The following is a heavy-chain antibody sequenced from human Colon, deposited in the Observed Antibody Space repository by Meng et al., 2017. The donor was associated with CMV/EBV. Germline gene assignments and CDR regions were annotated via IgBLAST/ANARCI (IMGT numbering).Heavy chain of an antibody. Sequence: SGDRVASNSAAWNWIRQSPSRGLEWLGRTYYRSKWYNDYPVSVKSRITINPDTSKNQFSLQLNSVTPEDTAVYYCAREGGSYIPFDYWGQGTLVTVSS. CDR3: AREGGSYIPFDY. V-gene: IGHV6-1*01. CDR1: GDRVASNSAA. D-gene: IGHD1-26*01. CDR2: TYYRSKWYN. J-gene: IGHJ4*02.